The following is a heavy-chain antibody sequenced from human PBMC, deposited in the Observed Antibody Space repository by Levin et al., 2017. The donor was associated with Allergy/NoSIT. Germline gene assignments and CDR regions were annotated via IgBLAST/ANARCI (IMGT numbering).Heavy chain of an antibody. D-gene: IGHD2-15*01. CDR3: ARGGRGNACDI. J-gene: IGHJ3*02. V-gene: IGHV3-74*01. Sequence: GESLKISCAASGFTCSSIWMHWVRQAPGKGLVWVSRIKTDDSNTNYADSVKGRFTISRDNAKNTLYLQMNSLRAEDTAVYYCARGGRGNACDIWGQGTMVTVSS. CDR1: GFTCSSIW. CDR2: IKTDDSNT.